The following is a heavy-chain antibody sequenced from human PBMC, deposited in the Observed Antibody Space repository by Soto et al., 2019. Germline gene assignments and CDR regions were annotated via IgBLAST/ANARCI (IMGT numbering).Heavy chain of an antibody. CDR3: ARESRYCSGGSCYFLPGIDY. CDR2: IIPIFGTA. D-gene: IGHD2-15*01. J-gene: IGHJ4*02. Sequence: QVQLVQSGAEVKKPGSSVKVSCKASGGTFSSYAISWVRQAPGQGLEWMGGIIPIFGTANYAQKFQGRVTITADEPTSTAYLELSSLSSEETAVYYCARESRYCSGGSCYFLPGIDYWGQGTLVTVSS. CDR1: GGTFSSYA. V-gene: IGHV1-69*12.